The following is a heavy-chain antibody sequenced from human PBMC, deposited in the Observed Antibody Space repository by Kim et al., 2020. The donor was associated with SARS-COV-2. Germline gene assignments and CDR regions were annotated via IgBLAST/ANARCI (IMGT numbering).Heavy chain of an antibody. D-gene: IGHD5-12*01. J-gene: IGHJ6*02. Sequence: KFQGRVTITADESTSTAYMELSSLRSEDTAVYYCASSIGYDSYYYYGMDVWGQGTTVTVSS. CDR3: ASSIGYDSYYYYGMDV. V-gene: IGHV1-69*01.